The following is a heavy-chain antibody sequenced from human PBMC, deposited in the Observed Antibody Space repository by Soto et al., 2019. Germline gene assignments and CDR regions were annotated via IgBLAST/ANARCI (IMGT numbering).Heavy chain of an antibody. CDR1: GGSFSGYY. V-gene: IGHV4-34*01. CDR3: ARGTGYYYGMDV. D-gene: IGHD3-10*01. Sequence: SETLSLTYAVYGGSFSGYYWSWIRQPPGKGLEWIGEINHSGSTNYNPSLKSRVTISVDTSKNQFSLKLSSVTAADTAVYYCARGTGYYYGMDVWGQGTTVTVSS. J-gene: IGHJ6*02. CDR2: INHSGST.